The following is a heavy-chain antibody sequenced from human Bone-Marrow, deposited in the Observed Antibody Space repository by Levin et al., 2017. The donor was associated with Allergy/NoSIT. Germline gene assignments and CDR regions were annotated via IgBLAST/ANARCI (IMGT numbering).Heavy chain of an antibody. V-gene: IGHV3-15*01. D-gene: IGHD3-10*01. J-gene: IGHJ6*02. CDR3: TTGGIVRSGRYYYYGMDV. CDR1: GFTFSNAW. Sequence: GGSLRLSCAASGFTFSNAWMSWVRQAPGKGLEWVGRIKSKTDGGTTDYAAPVKGRFTISRDDSKNTLYLQMNSLKTEDTAVYYCTTGGIVRSGRYYYYGMDVWGQGTTVTVSS. CDR2: IKSKTDGGTT.